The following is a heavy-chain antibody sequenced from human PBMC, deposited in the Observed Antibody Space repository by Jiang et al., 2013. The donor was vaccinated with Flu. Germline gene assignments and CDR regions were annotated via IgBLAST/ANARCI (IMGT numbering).Heavy chain of an antibody. V-gene: IGHV4-61*02. J-gene: IGHJ4*02. Sequence: GLVKPSQTLTLICTVSGGSISSGTYHWSWIRQSAGRGLEWIGGISASGITYFRPSLRSRLTISVDTSKNQFSLKLSSVTAADTAVYYCARQVALWFGDLLWGQGTLVTVSS. CDR1: GGSISSGTYH. CDR2: ISASGIT. CDR3: ARQVALWFGDLL. D-gene: IGHD3-10*01.